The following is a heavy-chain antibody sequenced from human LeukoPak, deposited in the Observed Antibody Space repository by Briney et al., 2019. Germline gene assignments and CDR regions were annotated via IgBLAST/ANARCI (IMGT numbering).Heavy chain of an antibody. CDR3: TRTYGDPTRDAFDV. V-gene: IGHV3-21*01. J-gene: IGHJ3*01. Sequence: GGSLRLSCAASGFTFSTYSVNWFRQTPGGGLEWVSSISKSSDYIYYADSVKGRFIISRDNAKNSLHLQMDSLRAEDTAVYYCTRTYGDPTRDAFDVWGQGTMVTVSS. CDR2: ISKSSDYI. D-gene: IGHD4-17*01. CDR1: GFTFSTYS.